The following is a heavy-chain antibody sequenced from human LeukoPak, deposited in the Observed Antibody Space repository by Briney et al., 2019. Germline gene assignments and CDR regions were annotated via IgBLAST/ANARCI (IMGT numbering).Heavy chain of an antibody. V-gene: IGHV6-1*01. CDR2: TYYRSKWYT. Sequence: SQTLSLTCAISGDSVSSNSAAWIWIRQSPSRGLEWLGRTYYRSKWYTEYAVSVKSRITINPDTSKNQFSLQLSSVDPEDTAVYYCARLGSGSNYWGQGTLVTGSS. CDR3: ARLGSGSNY. J-gene: IGHJ4*02. CDR1: GDSVSSNSAA. D-gene: IGHD3-10*01.